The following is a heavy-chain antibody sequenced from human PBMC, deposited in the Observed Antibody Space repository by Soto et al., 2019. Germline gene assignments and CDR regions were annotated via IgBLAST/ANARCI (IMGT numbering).Heavy chain of an antibody. Sequence: SETLSLTCAVYGGSFSGYYWSWIRQPPGKGLEWIGEINHSGSTNYNPSLKSRVTISVDTSKNQFSLKLSSVTAADTAVYYCARGWVEVMRIYYYYYYMDVWGKGTTVTVSS. CDR2: INHSGST. CDR3: ARGWVEVMRIYYYYYYMDV. J-gene: IGHJ6*03. CDR1: GGSFSGYY. D-gene: IGHD3-16*01. V-gene: IGHV4-34*01.